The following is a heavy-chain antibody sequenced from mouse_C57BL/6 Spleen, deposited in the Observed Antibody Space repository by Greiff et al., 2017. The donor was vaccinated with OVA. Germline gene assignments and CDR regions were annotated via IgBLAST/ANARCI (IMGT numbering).Heavy chain of an antibody. CDR2: IYPSDSET. J-gene: IGHJ3*01. CDR3: ARRDYDHGGFAY. Sequence: VQLQQPGAELVRPGSSVKLSCKASGYTFTSYWMDWVKQRPGQGLEWIGNIYPSDSETHYNQKFKDKATLTVDKSSSTAYMQLSSRTSEDSAVYYCARRDYDHGGFAYWGQGTLVTVSA. D-gene: IGHD2-4*01. CDR1: GYTFTSYW. V-gene: IGHV1-61*01.